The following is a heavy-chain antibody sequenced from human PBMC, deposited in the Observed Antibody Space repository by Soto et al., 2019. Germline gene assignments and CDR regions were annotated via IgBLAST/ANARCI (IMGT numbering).Heavy chain of an antibody. Sequence: GGSLRLSCPASGFTFGDYSMHWVRHAPGKGLEWVSGISWSSGSIGYADSVKGRFTISRDNAKNSLYLQMNSLRAEDTALYYCAKGGIAAAGRFDPWGQGTLVTVSS. CDR3: AKGGIAAAGRFDP. J-gene: IGHJ5*02. CDR2: ISWSSGSI. D-gene: IGHD6-13*01. CDR1: GFTFGDYS. V-gene: IGHV3-9*01.